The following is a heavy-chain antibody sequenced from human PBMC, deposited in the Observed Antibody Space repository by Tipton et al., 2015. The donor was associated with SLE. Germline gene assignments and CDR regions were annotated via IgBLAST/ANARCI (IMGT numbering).Heavy chain of an antibody. CDR2: ISDDRSNK. V-gene: IGHV3-30*03. CDR3: ARHNTLTGFYDY. D-gene: IGHD3-9*01. Sequence: SLRLSCAASGITFSSYVMHWVRQAPGKGLEWVAVISDDRSNKYYADSVKGRFTISRDNAKNSLYLQMNSLRVEDTAVYYCARHNTLTGFYDYWGQGSLVTVPS. CDR1: GITFSSYV. J-gene: IGHJ4*02.